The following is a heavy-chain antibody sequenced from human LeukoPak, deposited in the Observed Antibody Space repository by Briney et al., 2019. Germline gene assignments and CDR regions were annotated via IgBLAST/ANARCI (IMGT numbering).Heavy chain of an antibody. CDR3: ARVRIAAAANWFDP. J-gene: IGHJ5*02. Sequence: EASVKVSRKASGGTFSSYAISWVRQAPGQGLEWMGRIIPILGIANYAQKFQGRVTITADKSTSTAYMELSSLRSEDTAVYYCARVRIAAAANWFDPWGQGTLVTVSS. CDR2: IIPILGIA. V-gene: IGHV1-69*04. D-gene: IGHD6-13*01. CDR1: GGTFSSYA.